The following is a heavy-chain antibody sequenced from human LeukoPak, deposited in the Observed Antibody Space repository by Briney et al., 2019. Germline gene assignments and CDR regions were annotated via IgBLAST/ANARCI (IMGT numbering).Heavy chain of an antibody. Sequence: SETLSLTCTVSGGSISSYYWSWIRQPPGKGLEWIGSIYYSGSTYYNPSLKSRVTISVDTSKNQFSLKLSSVTAADTAVYYCARPRLLYGSGPILVWGQGNLVTVSS. J-gene: IGHJ4*02. D-gene: IGHD3-10*01. CDR3: ARPRLLYGSGPILV. CDR2: IYYSGST. V-gene: IGHV4-39*07. CDR1: GGSISSYY.